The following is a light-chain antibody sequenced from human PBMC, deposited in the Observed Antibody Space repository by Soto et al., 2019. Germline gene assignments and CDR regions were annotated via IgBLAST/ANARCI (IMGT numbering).Light chain of an antibody. J-gene: IGLJ7*01. CDR3: CSFAGSIIAV. CDR1: SRDVGTYNL. V-gene: IGLV2-23*01. Sequence: QSALTQPASVSGSPGQSITISCTGTSRDVGTYNLVSWYQQHPGKAPKRMIYEGSKRPSGVSNRFSGSKSGNTASLTISGLQAEDEAGYCCCSFAGSIIAVFGGGTQLTVL. CDR2: EGS.